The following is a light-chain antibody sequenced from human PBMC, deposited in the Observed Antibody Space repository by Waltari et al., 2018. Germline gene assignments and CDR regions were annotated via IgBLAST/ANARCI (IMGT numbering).Light chain of an antibody. CDR2: WAS. V-gene: IGKV4-1*01. CDR3: QQYYSVPPT. Sequence: DVVMTQSPDSLAVSLGERATIKCKSSQTVLHSSNNRNYLAWYQQKAGQSPKMLIYWASTRESGVPDRFSGSGSGTDFTLSIDSLQAEDVAVYNCQQYYSVPPTFGQGTKVEIK. CDR1: QTVLHSSNNRNY. J-gene: IGKJ1*01.